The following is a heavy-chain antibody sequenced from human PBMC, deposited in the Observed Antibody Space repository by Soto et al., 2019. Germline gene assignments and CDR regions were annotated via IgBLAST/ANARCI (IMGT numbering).Heavy chain of an antibody. CDR3: ARTLLWFGGALNYFDY. Sequence: RASETLSLTCTVSGGSISSGGYYWSWIRQHPGKGLEWIGYIYYSGSTYYNPSLKSRVTISVDTSKNQFSLKLSSVTAADTAVYYCARTLLWFGGALNYFDYWGQGTLVTVSS. V-gene: IGHV4-31*03. D-gene: IGHD3-10*01. CDR2: IYYSGST. CDR1: GGSISSGGYY. J-gene: IGHJ4*02.